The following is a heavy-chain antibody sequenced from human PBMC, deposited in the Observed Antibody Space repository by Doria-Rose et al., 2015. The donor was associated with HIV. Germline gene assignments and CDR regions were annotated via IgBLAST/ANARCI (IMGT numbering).Heavy chain of an antibody. V-gene: IGHV2-26*01. D-gene: IGHD6-13*01. CDR2: TFTDDER. J-gene: IGHJ4*02. Sequence: QVQLVQSGPVLVKPTETLTLTCTVSGVSLSSPGMGVSWIRQPPAKALEWLANTFTDDERSYKTSLKSRLTISSVVSKRQVVLTMTDMNPVDTATYYCARIKSSRWYHKYAIDSWGQGTLVIVSA. CDR3: ARIKSSRWYHKYAIDS. CDR1: GVSLSSPGMG.